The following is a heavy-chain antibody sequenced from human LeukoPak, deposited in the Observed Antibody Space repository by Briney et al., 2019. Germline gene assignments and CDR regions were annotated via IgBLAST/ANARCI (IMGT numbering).Heavy chain of an antibody. CDR1: GFTFSSYA. D-gene: IGHD2-15*01. Sequence: GGSLRLSWSASGFTFSSYAMHWVRQAPGKGLEYVSAISSNGGSTYYADSVKGRFTISRDNSKNTLYLQMSSLRAEDTAVYYCVKGGLVVVVAATIHSYYGMDVWGQGATVTVSS. CDR2: ISSNGGST. CDR3: VKGGLVVVVAATIHSYYGMDV. V-gene: IGHV3-64D*09. J-gene: IGHJ6*02.